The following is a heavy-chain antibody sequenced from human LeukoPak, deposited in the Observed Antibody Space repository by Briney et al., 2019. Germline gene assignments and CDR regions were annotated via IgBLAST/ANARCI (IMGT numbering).Heavy chain of an antibody. CDR3: ARESYGSGSSDFDY. V-gene: IGHV3-33*01. CDR1: GFNFTGYG. J-gene: IGHJ4*02. Sequence: GGSLRLSCAASGFNFTGYGIHWVRQVPGKGLDWVAVIWYDGSNKYYADSVKGRFTISRDNSKNTLYLQMNSLRAEDTAVYYCARESYGSGSSDFDYWGQGTLVTVSS. D-gene: IGHD3-10*01. CDR2: IWYDGSNK.